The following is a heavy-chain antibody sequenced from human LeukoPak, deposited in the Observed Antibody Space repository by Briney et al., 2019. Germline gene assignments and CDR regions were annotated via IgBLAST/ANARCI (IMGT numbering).Heavy chain of an antibody. D-gene: IGHD5-18*01. CDR3: ARSGDKVMGADAFDI. CDR1: GYTFTSSD. V-gene: IGHV1-8*01. J-gene: IGHJ3*02. CDR2: MNPNSGNT. Sequence: GASVKVSCKASGYTFTSSDINWVRQATGQGLEWMGWMNPNSGNTGYAQKFQGRVTMTRNTSISTAYMELSSLRSEDTAVYYCARSGDKVMGADAFDIWGQGTMVTVSS.